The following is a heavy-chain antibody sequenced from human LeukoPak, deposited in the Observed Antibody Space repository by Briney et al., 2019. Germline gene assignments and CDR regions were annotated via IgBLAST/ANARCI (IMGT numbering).Heavy chain of an antibody. V-gene: IGHV4-61*01. CDR2: VYHTGGT. CDR3: ARDAFSSGNYFFDY. Sequence: PSETLSLACAVSGGSVGSVSSYWTWIRQPPGKGLEWIGYVYHTGGTKYNPSLKSRVTISLDTSKNQFSLKLSSVTAADTAVYYCARDAFSSGNYFFDYWGQGTLVTVSS. D-gene: IGHD3-22*01. CDR1: GGSVGSVSSY. J-gene: IGHJ4*02.